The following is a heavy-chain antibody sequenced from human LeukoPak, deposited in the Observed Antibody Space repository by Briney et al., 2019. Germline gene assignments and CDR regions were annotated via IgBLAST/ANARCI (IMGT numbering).Heavy chain of an antibody. J-gene: IGHJ6*02. Sequence: GGSLRLSCAASKFTFRDYYMSWIRQAPGEGLEWVSYISTSGTTIYYADPVKGRFTISRDNAKNSLYLQMSSLRAEDTAVYYCARMYKPYGMDVWGQGTTVTVSS. CDR3: ARMYKPYGMDV. CDR1: KFTFRDYY. CDR2: ISTSGTTI. D-gene: IGHD1-1*01. V-gene: IGHV3-11*01.